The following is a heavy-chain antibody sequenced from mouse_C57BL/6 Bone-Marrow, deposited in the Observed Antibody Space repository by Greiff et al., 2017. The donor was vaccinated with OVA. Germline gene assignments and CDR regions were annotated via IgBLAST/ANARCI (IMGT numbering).Heavy chain of an antibody. CDR1: GYTFTSYW. V-gene: IGHV1-69*01. Sequence: QVQLQQPGAELVMPGASVKLSCKASGYTFTSYWMHWVKQRPGQGLEWIGEIDPYDSYTNYNQKFKGKSTLTVDKSSSTAYMQLSSLTSEDSAVYYCASDTTVPYYFDYWGQGTTLTVSS. D-gene: IGHD1-1*01. CDR2: IDPYDSYT. CDR3: ASDTTVPYYFDY. J-gene: IGHJ2*01.